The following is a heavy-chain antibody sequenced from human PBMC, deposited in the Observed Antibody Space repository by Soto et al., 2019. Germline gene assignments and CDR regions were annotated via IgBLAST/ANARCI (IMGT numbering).Heavy chain of an antibody. CDR1: GFSFSNFG. V-gene: IGHV3-30*18. Sequence: QVQLVESGGGVVQPGRSLRLSCAASGFSFSNFGMHWVRQAPGKGLEWVAAISADGSDKYFSGSVKGRFTISRDNSKNTLCLQMNSLRVEDTAVYYCVKGSDVARQELDYWGQGTLVTVSS. CDR2: ISADGSDK. J-gene: IGHJ4*02. D-gene: IGHD3-3*01. CDR3: VKGSDVARQELDY.